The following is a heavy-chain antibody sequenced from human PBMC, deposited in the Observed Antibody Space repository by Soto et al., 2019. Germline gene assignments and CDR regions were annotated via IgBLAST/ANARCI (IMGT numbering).Heavy chain of an antibody. CDR2: MSPGSGDT. CDR1: GYTFASLD. CDR3: ARGVDAGVDF. D-gene: IGHD7-27*01. J-gene: IGHJ4*02. Sequence: QVQLVQSGAEVKEPGASVKVSCKASGYTFASLDINWMRQATGQGLEWMGWMSPGSGDTGYAQKFLGRVGMTRDTSLGTAYMELSSLRSEDTAVYYCARGVDAGVDFWGQGTLVTVS. V-gene: IGHV1-8*01.